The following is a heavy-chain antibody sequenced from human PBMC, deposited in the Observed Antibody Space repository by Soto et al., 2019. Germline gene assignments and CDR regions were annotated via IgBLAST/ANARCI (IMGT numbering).Heavy chain of an antibody. Sequence: QVQLVQSGAEVKKPGASVKVSCKASGYTFTSYDINWVRQATGQGLEWMGWMNPNSGNTAYAQKFQGRVTMTRNTPITTAYRELSPLRSEDTAVYYCARDRSGGGGNWFDPWGQGTLVTVSS. D-gene: IGHD3-10*01. CDR3: ARDRSGGGGNWFDP. CDR1: GYTFTSYD. J-gene: IGHJ5*02. CDR2: MNPNSGNT. V-gene: IGHV1-8*01.